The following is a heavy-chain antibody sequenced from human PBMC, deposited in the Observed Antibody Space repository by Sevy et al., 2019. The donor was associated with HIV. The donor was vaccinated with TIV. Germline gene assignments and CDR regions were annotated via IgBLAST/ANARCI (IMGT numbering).Heavy chain of an antibody. CDR1: GFTFPDYA. Sequence: GGSLRLSCAASGFTFPDYAMSWVRQPPEKGLEWVSDINWNGDNTGYGDSLKGRFTISRDNAKNSLYLQIDSLRAEDTALYHCARSTYYYDTTGYGAFDLWGQGTMVTVSS. CDR3: ARSTYYYDTTGYGAFDL. CDR2: INWNGDNT. D-gene: IGHD3-22*01. V-gene: IGHV3-20*01. J-gene: IGHJ3*01.